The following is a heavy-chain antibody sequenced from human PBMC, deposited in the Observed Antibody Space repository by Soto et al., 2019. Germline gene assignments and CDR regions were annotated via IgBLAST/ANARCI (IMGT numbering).Heavy chain of an antibody. CDR1: GGSFSGYY. V-gene: IGHV4-34*01. CDR3: ARGVGLFITRGWWFDP. CDR2: INHSGST. D-gene: IGHD3-9*01. Sequence: PSETLSLTCAVYGGSFSGYYWSWIRQPPGKGLEWIGEINHSGSTNYNPSLKSRVTISVDTSKNQFSLKLSSVTAADTAVYYCARGVGLFITRGWWFDPWGQGTLVTVSS. J-gene: IGHJ5*02.